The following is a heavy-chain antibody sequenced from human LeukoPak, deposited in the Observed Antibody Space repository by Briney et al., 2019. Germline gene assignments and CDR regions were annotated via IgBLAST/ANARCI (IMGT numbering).Heavy chain of an antibody. CDR2: INPNSGST. V-gene: IGHV1-2*02. D-gene: IGHD1-26*01. CDR1: GYTFTGYY. Sequence: ASVKVSCKASGYTFTGYYMHWVRQAPGQGLEWMGWINPNSGSTNYAQKFQGRVTMTRDTSISTAYMELSRLRSDDTAVYYCARVEDIVGATTTGFDPWGQGTLVTVSS. J-gene: IGHJ5*02. CDR3: ARVEDIVGATTTGFDP.